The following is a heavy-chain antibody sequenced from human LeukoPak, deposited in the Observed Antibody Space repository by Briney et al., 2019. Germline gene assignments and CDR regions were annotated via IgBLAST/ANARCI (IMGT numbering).Heavy chain of an antibody. J-gene: IGHJ3*02. CDR1: GGTFSSYA. V-gene: IGHV1-69*04. CDR3: AREDYYGTGSPDAFDI. D-gene: IGHD3-10*01. Sequence: SVKVSCKASGGTFSSYAISWVRQAPGQGLEWMGRIIPILGIANYAQKFQGRVTITADKSTSTAYMELSSLRSEDTAVYYCAREDYYGTGSPDAFDIWGQGTMVTVSS. CDR2: IIPILGIA.